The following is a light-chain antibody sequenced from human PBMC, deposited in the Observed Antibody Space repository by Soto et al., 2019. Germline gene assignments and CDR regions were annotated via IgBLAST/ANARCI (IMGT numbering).Light chain of an antibody. V-gene: IGKV1-27*01. CDR3: QMCDSAHALT. J-gene: IGKJ4*01. CDR1: QDIRKY. CDR2: GAS. Sequence: DIQMTQSPSSLSASVGDRVTITCRASQDIRKYVAWYQQKSGKVPQVLIHGASTLQPGVPSRFSGSGSGTEFSLIISNLQPEDAATYYCQMCDSAHALTFGGGTKVEIK.